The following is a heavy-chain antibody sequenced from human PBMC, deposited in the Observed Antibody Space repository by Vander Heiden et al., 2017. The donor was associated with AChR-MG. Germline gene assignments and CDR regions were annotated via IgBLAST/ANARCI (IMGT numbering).Heavy chain of an antibody. D-gene: IGHD2-2*01. J-gene: IGHJ4*02. CDR1: GGSISRSPYY. CDR2: IYYSGNT. V-gene: IGHV4-39*01. CDR3: AGLDKKYSSTAYHPYFCDS. Sequence: QLQLRASGPGLVKPSGTLSLTCTVPGGSISRSPYYGGWIRQPPGKGLEWIATIYYSGNTYYNPSLKSRVTISEYTSRNQFSLNLNSVTAADTAVYYCAGLDKKYSSTAYHPYFCDSWGQGTLVTVSS.